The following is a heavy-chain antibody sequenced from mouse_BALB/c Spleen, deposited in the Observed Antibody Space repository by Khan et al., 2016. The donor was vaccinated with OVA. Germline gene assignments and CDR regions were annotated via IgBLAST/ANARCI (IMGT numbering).Heavy chain of an antibody. V-gene: IGHV1-12*01. CDR2: IYPRNGGS. D-gene: IGHD2-1*01. CDR3: ARSWGNYVFDY. J-gene: IGHJ2*01. CDR1: GYTFTSYN. Sequence: QVQLQQSGAELVRSGASVKMSCKASGYTFTSYNIHWVKQTPGQGLEWIGYIYPRNGGSHFNQEFKGKATLTADTSSTTAYMQISSLTSEDSAVXFCARSWGNYVFDYWGQGTALTVSS.